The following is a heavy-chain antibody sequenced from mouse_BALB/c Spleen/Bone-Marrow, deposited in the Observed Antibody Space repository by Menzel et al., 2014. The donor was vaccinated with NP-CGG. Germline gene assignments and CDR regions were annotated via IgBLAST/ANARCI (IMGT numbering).Heavy chain of an antibody. CDR1: GYTFTSYW. J-gene: IGHJ4*01. CDR3: ARSYYFSSPYSMDY. V-gene: IGHV1S41*01. Sequence: DLVKPGASVKLSCKASGYTFTSYWINWVKQRPGQGLEWIGRIAPGSGSIYYTEMFKVKATLTVDQSSSTANIQLSRLSSEESAVYFCARSYYFSSPYSMDYWGQGTSVTVSS. CDR2: IAPGSGSI. D-gene: IGHD1-1*01.